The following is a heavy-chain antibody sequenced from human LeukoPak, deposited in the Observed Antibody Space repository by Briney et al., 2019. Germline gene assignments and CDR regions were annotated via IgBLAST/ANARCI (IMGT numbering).Heavy chain of an antibody. CDR1: GFIFSNYY. J-gene: IGHJ4*02. CDR2: INSDGSST. V-gene: IGHV3-74*01. Sequence: QAGGSLRLSCAASGFIFSNYYMHWVRQAPGKGLVWVSRINSDGSSTSYADSLKGRFTISRDNARNTLSLQMNSLRAEDTAVYYCVFLGLGLPHWGQGTLVTVSS. D-gene: IGHD3-16*01. CDR3: VFLGLGLPH.